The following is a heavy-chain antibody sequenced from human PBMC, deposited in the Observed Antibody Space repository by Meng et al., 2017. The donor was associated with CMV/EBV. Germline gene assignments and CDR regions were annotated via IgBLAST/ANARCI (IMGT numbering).Heavy chain of an antibody. V-gene: IGHV3-7*01. D-gene: IGHD2-2*01. CDR3: AREVIVVVPVNYYYYYGMDV. Sequence: GGSLKISCAASGFTFSSYWMSWVRQAPGKGLEWVANIKQDGSEKYYVDSVKGRFTISRDNAKNSLYLQMNSLRAEDTAVYYCAREVIVVVPVNYYYYYGMDVWGQGTTVTVSS. CDR1: GFTFSSYW. J-gene: IGHJ6*02. CDR2: IKQDGSEK.